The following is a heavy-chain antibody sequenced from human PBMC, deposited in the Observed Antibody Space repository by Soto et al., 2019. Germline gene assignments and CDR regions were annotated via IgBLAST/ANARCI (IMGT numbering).Heavy chain of an antibody. V-gene: IGHV3-11*01. CDR1: GFTFSDYY. J-gene: IGHJ5*02. CDR3: ARDPFGYCSGGSCYSHWFDP. D-gene: IGHD2-15*01. CDR2: ISSSGSTI. Sequence: GGSLRLSCAASGFTFSDYYMSWIRQAPGKGLEWVSYISSSGSTIYYADSVKGRFTISRDNAKNSLYLQMNSLRAEDTAVYYCARDPFGYCSGGSCYSHWFDPWGQGTLVTVSS.